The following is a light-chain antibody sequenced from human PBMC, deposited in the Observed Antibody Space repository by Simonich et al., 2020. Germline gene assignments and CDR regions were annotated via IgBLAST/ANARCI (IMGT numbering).Light chain of an antibody. Sequence: DIQMTQSPSSLSASVGDKVTITCQASPYISNYLNWYQQKPGKAPKLLIYDASNLETGVPSRFSGSGSGTDFTFTISSLQPEDIATYYCQQYDNLPPYTFGQGTKLEIK. CDR2: DAS. CDR1: PYISNY. V-gene: IGKV1-33*01. J-gene: IGKJ2*01. CDR3: QQYDNLPPYT.